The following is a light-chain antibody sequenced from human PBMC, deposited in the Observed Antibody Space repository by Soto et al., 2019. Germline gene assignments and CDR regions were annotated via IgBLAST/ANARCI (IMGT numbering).Light chain of an antibody. V-gene: IGKV1-5*03. CDR2: KAS. J-gene: IGKJ1*01. CDR1: QSISNY. Sequence: DIQMTQSPSSLSAPVGDRVTITCRASQSISNYLNWYQQKPGKAPKLLIYKASSLESGVPSRFRGSGSGTEFTLTISSLQPDDFATYYCQQYNSYWKFGQGTKVDIK. CDR3: QQYNSYWK.